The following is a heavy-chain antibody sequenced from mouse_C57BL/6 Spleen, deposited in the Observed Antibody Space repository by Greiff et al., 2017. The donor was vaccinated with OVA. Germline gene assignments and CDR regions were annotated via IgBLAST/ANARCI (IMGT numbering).Heavy chain of an antibody. D-gene: IGHD2-4*01. CDR2: FYPGSGSI. CDR3: ARHEELDYDVGYYFDY. V-gene: IGHV1-62-2*01. Sequence: QVQLQQPGTELVKPGASVKLSCKASGYTFTEYTIHWVKQRSGQGLEWIGWFYPGSGSIKYNEKFKDKATLTADKSSSTVYMELSRLTSEDSAVYFCARHEELDYDVGYYFDYWGQGTTLTVSS. CDR1: GYTFTEYT. J-gene: IGHJ2*01.